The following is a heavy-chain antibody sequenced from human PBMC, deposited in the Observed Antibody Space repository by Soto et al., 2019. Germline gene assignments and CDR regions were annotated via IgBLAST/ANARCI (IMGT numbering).Heavy chain of an antibody. CDR3: ARDRGGDTAMAYYFDY. Sequence: GGSLRLSCAASGFTFRSYGLHWVRQAPGKGLEWVAVIWYDGSNKYYADSVKGRFTISRDNSKNTLYLQMNSLRAEDTAVYYCARDRGGDTAMAYYFDYWGQGTLVTVSS. CDR2: IWYDGSNK. CDR1: GFTFRSYG. J-gene: IGHJ4*02. V-gene: IGHV3-33*01. D-gene: IGHD5-18*01.